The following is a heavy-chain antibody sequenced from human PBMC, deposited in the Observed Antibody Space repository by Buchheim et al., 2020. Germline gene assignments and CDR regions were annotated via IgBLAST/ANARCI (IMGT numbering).Heavy chain of an antibody. Sequence: QVQLVESGGGVVQPGRSLRLSCAASGFTFSSYAMHWVRQAPGKGLEWVTFISNDGNNKYYTDSVKGRFAISRDNSKNTVSLQMDSLRSEDTAVYYCARDRFGYSNGDQIDFWGQGTL. D-gene: IGHD6-19*01. CDR1: GFTFSSYA. V-gene: IGHV3-30*09. CDR2: ISNDGNNK. CDR3: ARDRFGYSNGDQIDF. J-gene: IGHJ4*02.